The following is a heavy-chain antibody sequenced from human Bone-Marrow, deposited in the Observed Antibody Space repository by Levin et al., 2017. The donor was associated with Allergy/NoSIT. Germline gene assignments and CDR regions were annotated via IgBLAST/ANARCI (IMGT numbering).Heavy chain of an antibody. CDR1: GFTVSSNY. J-gene: IGHJ4*02. V-gene: IGHV3-53*01. D-gene: IGHD6-13*01. CDR2: IYSGGST. CDR3: ARDSIAAAGTPYSRYFDY. Sequence: LSLTCAASGFTVSSNYMSWVRQAPGKGLEWVSVIYSGGSTYYADSVKGRFTISRDNSKNTLYLQMNSLRAEDTAVYYCARDSIAAAGTPYSRYFDYWGQGTLVTVSS.